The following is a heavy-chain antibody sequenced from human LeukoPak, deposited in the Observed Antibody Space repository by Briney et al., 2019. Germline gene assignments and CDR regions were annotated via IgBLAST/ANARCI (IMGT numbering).Heavy chain of an antibody. J-gene: IGHJ3*02. V-gene: IGHV4-34*01. CDR2: INHRGST. CDR3: SRHLIIAATNTGSFDI. Sequence: PSETLSLTRAVYGGSFSGYLWSWIRQPPGKGLEWLGEINHRGSTYYNPSLRGRVTISIDTSKNQFSLKLSSVTAADTAVYYCSRHLIIAATNTGSFDIWGQGTMVTVSS. CDR1: GGSFSGYL. D-gene: IGHD6-13*01.